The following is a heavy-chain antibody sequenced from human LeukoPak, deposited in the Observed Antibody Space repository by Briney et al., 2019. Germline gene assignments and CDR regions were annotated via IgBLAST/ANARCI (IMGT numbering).Heavy chain of an antibody. D-gene: IGHD6-13*01. V-gene: IGHV3-30-3*01. CDR3: ARDIRDETAGGSY. CDR1: GFTFSSYA. Sequence: GGSLRLSCAASGFTFSSYAMHWVRQAPGKGLEWAAVISYDGSNTYYADSVKGRFTISRDNSKNTVYLQMNSLRAEDTAVYYCARDIRDETAGGSYWGQGTLVTVPS. J-gene: IGHJ4*02. CDR2: ISYDGSNT.